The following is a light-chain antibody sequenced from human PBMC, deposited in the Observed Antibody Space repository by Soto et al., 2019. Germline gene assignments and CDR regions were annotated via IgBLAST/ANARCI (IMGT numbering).Light chain of an antibody. CDR2: GAS. Sequence: EIVMTQSPATLSVSPGERATLSCRASQSVSSNLAGYQQKPGQAPRLLIYGASTRATGIPARFSGSGSGTEFTLTISSLQSEDFAVYYCQQYNNWRSYTFGQGTKLEIK. J-gene: IGKJ2*01. V-gene: IGKV3-15*01. CDR1: QSVSSN. CDR3: QQYNNWRSYT.